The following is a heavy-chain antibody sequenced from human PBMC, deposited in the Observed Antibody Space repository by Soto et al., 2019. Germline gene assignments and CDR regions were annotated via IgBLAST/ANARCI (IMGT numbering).Heavy chain of an antibody. J-gene: IGHJ4*02. Sequence: SLTLSCTASVFTFDDSAMHWVRHAPGKGLEWVSGISWNSGSIGYADSVKGRFTISRDNAKNSLYLQMNSLRAEDTALYYCAKGRYYYDSSGYYLFDYWGQGTLVTVSS. D-gene: IGHD3-22*01. CDR1: VFTFDDSA. CDR2: ISWNSGSI. V-gene: IGHV3-9*01. CDR3: AKGRYYYDSSGYYLFDY.